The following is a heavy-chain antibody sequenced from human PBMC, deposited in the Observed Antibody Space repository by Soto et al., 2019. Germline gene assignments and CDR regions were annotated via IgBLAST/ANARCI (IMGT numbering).Heavy chain of an antibody. D-gene: IGHD3-10*01. CDR1: GGTFRSYA. CDR2: IIPIFGTA. Sequence: ASVKVSCKASGGTFRSYAISWVRQAPGQGLEWMGGIIPIFGTANYAQKFQGRVTITADESTSTAYMELSSLRSEDTAVYYCARGVVRGVKVPYYGMDVWGQGTTVTVSS. J-gene: IGHJ6*02. CDR3: ARGVVRGVKVPYYGMDV. V-gene: IGHV1-69*13.